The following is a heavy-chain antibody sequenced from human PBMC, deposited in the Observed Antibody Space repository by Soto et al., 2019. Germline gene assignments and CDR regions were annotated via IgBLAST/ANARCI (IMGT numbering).Heavy chain of an antibody. D-gene: IGHD4-17*01. J-gene: IGHJ4*02. CDR3: ARRYGASFDY. CDR2: IYYSGST. CDR1: GGSISSYY. Sequence: PSETLSLTCTVSGGSISSYYWSWIRQPPGKGLEWIGYIYYSGSTNYNPSLKSRVTISVDTSKNQFSLKLSSVTAADTAVYYCARRYGASFDYCGQGTLVTVSA. V-gene: IGHV4-59*01.